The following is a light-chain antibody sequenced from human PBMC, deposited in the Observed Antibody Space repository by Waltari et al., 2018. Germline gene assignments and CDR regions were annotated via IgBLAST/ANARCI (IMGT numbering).Light chain of an antibody. Sequence: EIVLTQSPATLSLSPGERATLPCRASQSVSSYLAWYHQKPGQAPRLLIYDASNRATGIPARFSGSGSGTDFTLTISSLEPEDFAVYYCQQRSNWPQWTFGQGTKVEI. CDR2: DAS. CDR3: QQRSNWPQWT. J-gene: IGKJ1*01. V-gene: IGKV3-11*01. CDR1: QSVSSY.